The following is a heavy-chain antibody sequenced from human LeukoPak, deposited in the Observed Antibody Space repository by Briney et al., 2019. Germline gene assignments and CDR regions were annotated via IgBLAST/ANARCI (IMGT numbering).Heavy chain of an antibody. CDR1: GFTVSSNY. CDR3: ARDDGFDY. J-gene: IGHJ4*02. CDR2: ISSSSSYI. Sequence: PGGSLRLSCAASGFTVSSNYMNWVRQAPGKGLEWVSSISSSSSYIYYADSVKGRFTISRDNAKNSLYLQMNSLRAEDTAVYYCARDDGFDYWGQGTLVTVSS. V-gene: IGHV3-21*01.